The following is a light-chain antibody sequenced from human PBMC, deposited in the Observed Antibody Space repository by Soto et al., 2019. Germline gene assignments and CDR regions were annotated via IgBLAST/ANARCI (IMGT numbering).Light chain of an antibody. J-gene: IGKJ1*01. Sequence: EIVLTQSPGTLSLSPGERATLSCRASQSVSNNYLAWYQQKPGQAPRLLIYDVSNRATGIPARFSGSGSGTDFTLTISSLEPEDFAVYYCQQRSNWPPITFGQGTKVDIK. CDR1: QSVSNNY. CDR3: QQRSNWPPIT. V-gene: IGKV3-11*01. CDR2: DVS.